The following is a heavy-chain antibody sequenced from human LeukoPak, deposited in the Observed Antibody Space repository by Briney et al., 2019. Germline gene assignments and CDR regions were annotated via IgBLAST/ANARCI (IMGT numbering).Heavy chain of an antibody. CDR1: GGPINSNNYY. Sequence: SETLSLTCTVSGGPINSNNYYWGWIRQPPGTGLEWIGSIYSSGSAYYNPSLKSRVTISVDTSKNQFSLRLSSVTAADTAVYYCQSRYLEWLLEYWGQGTLVTVSS. D-gene: IGHD3-3*01. CDR3: QSRYLEWLLEY. V-gene: IGHV4-39*01. CDR2: IYSSGSA. J-gene: IGHJ4*02.